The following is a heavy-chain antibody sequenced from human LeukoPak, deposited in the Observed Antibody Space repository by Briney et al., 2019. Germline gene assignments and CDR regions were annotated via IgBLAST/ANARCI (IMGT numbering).Heavy chain of an antibody. V-gene: IGHV3-21*04. CDR3: AKASGSGYGKDYFDY. D-gene: IGHD1-26*01. J-gene: IGHJ4*02. CDR1: GFTSSRYS. Sequence: GGSLRLSCTTSGFTSSRYSMNWVRQAPGKGLEWISSISGGSTYIYYADSVRGRFTISTDNTKNTLYLQMNSLRAEDTAVYYCAKASGSGYGKDYFDYWGQGTLVTVSS. CDR2: ISGGSTYI.